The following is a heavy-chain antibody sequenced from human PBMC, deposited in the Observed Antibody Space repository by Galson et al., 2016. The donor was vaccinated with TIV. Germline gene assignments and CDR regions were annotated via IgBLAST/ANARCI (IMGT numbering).Heavy chain of an antibody. Sequence: SVKVSCKASGYIFINYYIHWVPQAPGQGLEWLGWFNPDSGATQYAQKFQGRVTMTRDTSIRSAYMVLRRIISDDTAVYYCARVNWARAFDYWGQGTQVTVSS. D-gene: IGHD7-27*01. V-gene: IGHV1-2*02. CDR1: GYIFINYY. CDR2: FNPDSGAT. J-gene: IGHJ4*02. CDR3: ARVNWARAFDY.